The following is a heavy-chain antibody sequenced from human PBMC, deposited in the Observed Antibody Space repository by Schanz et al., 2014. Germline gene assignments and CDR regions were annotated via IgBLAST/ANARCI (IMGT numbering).Heavy chain of an antibody. D-gene: IGHD2-2*01. V-gene: IGHV1-69*02. Sequence: QGQLVQSGPEVKEPGSSVKVSCKASGGTFSSDTFSWVRQAPGQGLEWMGRIVPIAGITNYAQRFQGRVTITADKSTSTAYMELSSLRYEDTALYYCARGTMPGTFDIWGQGTMVTVSS. CDR2: IVPIAGIT. CDR1: GGTFSSDT. J-gene: IGHJ3*02. CDR3: ARGTMPGTFDI.